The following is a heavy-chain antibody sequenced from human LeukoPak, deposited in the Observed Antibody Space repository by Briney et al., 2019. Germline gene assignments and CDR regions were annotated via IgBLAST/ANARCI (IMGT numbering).Heavy chain of an antibody. CDR1: GGSISSYY. CDR2: IYYSGST. CDR3: ARAPEYSSSWFDY. D-gene: IGHD6-6*01. J-gene: IGHJ4*02. V-gene: IGHV4-59*01. Sequence: PSETLSLTCTVSGGSISSYYWSWIRQPPGKGLEWIGYIYYSGSTNYNPSLKSRVTISIDTSKNQFSLKLSSVTAADTAVHYRARAPEYSSSWFDYWGQGTLVTVSS.